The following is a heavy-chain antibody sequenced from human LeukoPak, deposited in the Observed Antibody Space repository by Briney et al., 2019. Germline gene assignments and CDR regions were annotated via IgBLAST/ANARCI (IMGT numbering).Heavy chain of an antibody. Sequence: GASVKVSCKASGYTFTTYDINWVRQAPGQGLEWMVWMSPNSGDTGCAQKFQGRVTMTRDTSIGTAYMELSSLRSEDTAVYYCARTFRVNPGTDFDYWGQGTLVTVSS. V-gene: IGHV1-8*01. D-gene: IGHD3-3*01. CDR2: MSPNSGDT. CDR1: GYTFTTYD. J-gene: IGHJ4*02. CDR3: ARTFRVNPGTDFDY.